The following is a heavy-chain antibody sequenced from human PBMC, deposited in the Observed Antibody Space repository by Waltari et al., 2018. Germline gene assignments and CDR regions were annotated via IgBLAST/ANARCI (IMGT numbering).Heavy chain of an antibody. D-gene: IGHD6-6*01. CDR1: GGTFSSYA. V-gene: IGHV1-69*08. CDR2: IIPIFGTA. J-gene: IGHJ4*02. Sequence: QVQLVQSGAEVKKPGSSVKVSCKASGGTFSSYAISWVRQAPGQGLEGMGRIIPIFGTANYAQKFQGRVTITADKSTSTAYMELSSLRSEDTAVYYCAREYSSSFREEEGVLGYWGQGTLVTVSS. CDR3: AREYSSSFREEEGVLGY.